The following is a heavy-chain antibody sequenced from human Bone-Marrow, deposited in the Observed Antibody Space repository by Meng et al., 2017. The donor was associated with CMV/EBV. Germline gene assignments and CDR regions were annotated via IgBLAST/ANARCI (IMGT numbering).Heavy chain of an antibody. D-gene: IGHD2-2*01. CDR1: GYPFTTYY. Sequence: ASVKVSCKTSGYPFTTYYVHWVRQAPGQGLEWMGWISPERGGTNYAQKFQGRVIMTSDTSISTAYMELSRLRSDDTAVYYCARDLGCSSTSCYLIGVDAFDIWGQGTTVTVPS. J-gene: IGHJ3*02. CDR2: ISPERGGT. CDR3: ARDLGCSSTSCYLIGVDAFDI. V-gene: IGHV1-2*02.